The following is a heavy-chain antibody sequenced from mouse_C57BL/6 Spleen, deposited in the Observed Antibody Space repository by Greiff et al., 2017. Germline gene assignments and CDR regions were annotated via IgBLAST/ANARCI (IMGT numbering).Heavy chain of an antibody. J-gene: IGHJ3*01. CDR3: ARSMVTPAWFAY. D-gene: IGHD2-1*01. Sequence: QVQLQQPGAELVKPGASVKLSCKASGYTFTSYWMHWVKQRPGRGLEWIGWIDPNSGGTKYNEKFKSKATLTVDKPSSTAYMQLSSLTSEDSAVYYCARSMVTPAWFAYWGQGTLVTVSA. V-gene: IGHV1-72*01. CDR2: IDPNSGGT. CDR1: GYTFTSYW.